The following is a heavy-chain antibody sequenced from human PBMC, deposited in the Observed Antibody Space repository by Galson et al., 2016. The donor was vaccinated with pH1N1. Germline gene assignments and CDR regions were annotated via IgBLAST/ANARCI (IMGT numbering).Heavy chain of an antibody. CDR3: VRDDYESWSGYDAFDI. Sequence: SLRLSCAASTFSFSRHGMNWVRQAPGKGLEWISYISSSSTRVFYADSVKGRFTISRDNVKNSVYLQMKTLRAEDTAVYNCVRDDYESWSGYDAFDIWGPGTMVIVSS. CDR1: TFSFSRHG. D-gene: IGHD3-3*01. V-gene: IGHV3-48*04. CDR2: ISSSSTRV. J-gene: IGHJ3*02.